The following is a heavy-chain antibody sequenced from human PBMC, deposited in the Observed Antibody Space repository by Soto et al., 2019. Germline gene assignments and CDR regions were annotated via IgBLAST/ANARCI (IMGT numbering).Heavy chain of an antibody. CDR1: GHTFTNYG. Sequence: QVQLVQSGAEVKKPGASVKVSCKASGHTFTNYGIRWVRQAPGQGLEWMGWISTNSGHTDYAQNLRGRVTMTTDTSKTTAYMELRSLRSDDTAVYYCAREEYRQLDHWGQGTLVTVSS. CDR2: ISTNSGHT. J-gene: IGHJ5*02. CDR3: AREEYRQLDH. D-gene: IGHD3-16*02. V-gene: IGHV1-18*04.